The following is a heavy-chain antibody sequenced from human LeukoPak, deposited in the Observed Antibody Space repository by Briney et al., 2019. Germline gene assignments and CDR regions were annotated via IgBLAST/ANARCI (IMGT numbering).Heavy chain of an antibody. CDR3: ASGYYDFWSGYSHYFDY. V-gene: IGHV4-34*01. D-gene: IGHD3-3*01. Sequence: SETLSLTCAVYGGSFSGYYWSWIRQPPGKGLEWLGEINHSGSTNYNPSLKSRVTISVDTSKNQFSLKLSSVTAADTAVYYCASGYYDFWSGYSHYFDYWGQGTLVTVSS. CDR1: GGSFSGYY. J-gene: IGHJ4*02. CDR2: INHSGST.